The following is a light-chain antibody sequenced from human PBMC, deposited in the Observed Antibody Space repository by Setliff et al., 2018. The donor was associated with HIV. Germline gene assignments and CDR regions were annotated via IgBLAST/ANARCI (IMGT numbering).Light chain of an antibody. Sequence: QSVLTQPRSVSGSPGQSVSISCTGTSSDVGGYNYVSWYQQYPGKAPKLMIYEVSKRPSGVPDRFSGSKSGNTASLTVSGLQTEDEADYYCSSYAGSNYVFGSGTKVTVL. CDR2: EVS. V-gene: IGLV2-8*01. CDR1: SSDVGGYNY. J-gene: IGLJ1*01. CDR3: SSYAGSNYV.